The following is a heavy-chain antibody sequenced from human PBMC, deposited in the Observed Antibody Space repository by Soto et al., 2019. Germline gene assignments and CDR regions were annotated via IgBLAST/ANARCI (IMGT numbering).Heavy chain of an antibody. CDR1: GDSISSSKW. CDR3: AYSPGWFRHDV. J-gene: IGHJ3*01. Sequence: QVQLQESGPGLVKPSGTLSLTCAVSGDSISSSKWWTWVRQPPGKGLAWIGDTLHSGHTNYNPSLKSGIIIAGVKPKNQFSLELTSVTAADTAVYYCAYSPGWFRHDVWGQGTLVIVSP. D-gene: IGHD6-19*01. CDR2: TLHSGHT. V-gene: IGHV4-4*02.